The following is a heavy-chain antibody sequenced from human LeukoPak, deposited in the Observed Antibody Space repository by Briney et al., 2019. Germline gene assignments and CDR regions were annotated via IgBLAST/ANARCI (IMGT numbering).Heavy chain of an antibody. CDR2: IIDSGGST. D-gene: IGHD3-10*01. CDR3: AKILFGDYADMDV. V-gene: IGHV3-23*01. CDR1: GFTFSSYA. J-gene: IGHJ6*02. Sequence: GGSLRLSCAASGFTFSSYAMSWVRQAPGKGLEWVSAIIDSGGSTYYADSVKGRFTTSRDNSKNTLYLQMNTLRAEDTAVYYCAKILFGDYADMDVWGQGTTVTVSS.